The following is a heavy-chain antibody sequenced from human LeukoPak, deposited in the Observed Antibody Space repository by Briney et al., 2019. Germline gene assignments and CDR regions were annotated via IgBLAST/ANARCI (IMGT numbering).Heavy chain of an antibody. CDR3: ARGIVVAATWDYFDY. J-gene: IGHJ4*02. V-gene: IGHV3-23*01. CDR2: IGDSSGRT. Sequence: GGSLRLSCVASGFTFSTYAMNWVRQAPGKGLEWVSVIGDSSGRTFYADSVKGRFTISRDNSKNTLYLQMNSLRAEDTAVYYCARGIVVAATWDYFDYWGQGTLVTVSS. CDR1: GFTFSTYA. D-gene: IGHD6-19*01.